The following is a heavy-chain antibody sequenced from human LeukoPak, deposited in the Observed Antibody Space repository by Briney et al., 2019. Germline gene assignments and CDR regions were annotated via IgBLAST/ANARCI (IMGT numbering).Heavy chain of an antibody. V-gene: IGHV3-48*04. CDR3: ARAELGILGYYFDY. Sequence: PGGSLRLSCAASGFTFSSYSMNWVRQAPGKGLEWVSYISSSSSTIYYADSVKGRFTISRDNAKNSLYLQMNSLRAEDTAVYYCARAELGILGYYFDYWGQGTLVTVSS. CDR1: GFTFSSYS. CDR2: ISSSSSTI. J-gene: IGHJ4*02. D-gene: IGHD7-27*01.